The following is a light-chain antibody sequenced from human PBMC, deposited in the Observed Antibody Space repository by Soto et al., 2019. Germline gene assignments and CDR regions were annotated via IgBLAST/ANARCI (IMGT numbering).Light chain of an antibody. CDR3: QYYSSYSPT. CDR2: DAS. V-gene: IGKV1-5*01. J-gene: IGKJ3*01. CDR1: QSISSW. Sequence: DIQMTQSPSTLSASVGDRVTITCRASQSISSWLAWYQQKSGKAPKLLIHDASSLESVVPSRFSGSGSGTEFTLTISSVQPDDFATYYCQYYSSYSPTFGPGTTVDIK.